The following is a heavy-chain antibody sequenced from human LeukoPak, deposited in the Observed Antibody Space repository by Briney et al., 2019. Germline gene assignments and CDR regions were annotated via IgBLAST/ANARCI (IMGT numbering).Heavy chain of an antibody. V-gene: IGHV1-2*06. CDR2: INPNSGGT. CDR3: ARAYGSGSYYNGGDGNWFDP. CDR1: GYTFTDYY. J-gene: IGHJ5*02. Sequence: ASVKVSCKASGYTFTDYYMHWVRQAPGQGLEWMGRINPNSGGTNYAQKFQGRVTMTRDTSINTAYMELTRLRSGDTAVYYCARAYGSGSYYNGGDGNWFDPWGQGTLVTVSS. D-gene: IGHD3-10*01.